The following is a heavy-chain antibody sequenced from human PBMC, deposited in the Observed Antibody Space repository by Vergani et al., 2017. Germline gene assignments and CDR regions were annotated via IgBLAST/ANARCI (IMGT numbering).Heavy chain of an antibody. V-gene: IGHV3-49*04. CDR3: TRDSDGDLNDY. J-gene: IGHJ4*02. Sequence: EVQLVESGGGLVQPGRSLRLSCTASGFTFGDSAMSWVRQAPGKGLEWVGFIRSKAYGGTTEYAASVKGRFTISRDDSKSIAYLQMNSLKTEDTAVYYCTRDSDGDLNDYWGQGTLVTVSS. CDR1: GFTFGDSA. CDR2: IRSKAYGGTT.